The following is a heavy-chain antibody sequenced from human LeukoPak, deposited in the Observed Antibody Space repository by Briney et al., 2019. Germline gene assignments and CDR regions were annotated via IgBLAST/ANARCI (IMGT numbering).Heavy chain of an antibody. CDR3: ARGPYCSGGSFYYNWFDP. CDR1: GGSFSGYY. CDR2: INHSGST. J-gene: IGHJ5*02. D-gene: IGHD2-15*01. Sequence: SETLSLTCAVYGGSFSGYYWSWIRQPPGKGLEWIGEINHSGSTNYNPSLKSRVTISVDTSKNQFSLKLSSVTAADTAVYYCARGPYCSGGSFYYNWFDPWGQGTLVTVSS. V-gene: IGHV4-34*01.